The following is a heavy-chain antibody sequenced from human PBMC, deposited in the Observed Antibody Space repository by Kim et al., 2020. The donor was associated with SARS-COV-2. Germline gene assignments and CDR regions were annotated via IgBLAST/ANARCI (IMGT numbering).Heavy chain of an antibody. CDR3: ARGGFFVGEKQWLVLPLWDY. V-gene: IGHV4-39*07. CDR2: IYYSGST. Sequence: SETLSLTCTVSGGSISSSSYYWGWIRQPPGKGLEWIGSIYYSGSTYYNPSLKSRVTISVDTSKNQFSLKLSSVTAADTAVYYCARGGFFVGEKQWLVLPLWDYWGQGTLVTVSS. J-gene: IGHJ4*02. CDR1: GGSISSSSYY. D-gene: IGHD6-19*01.